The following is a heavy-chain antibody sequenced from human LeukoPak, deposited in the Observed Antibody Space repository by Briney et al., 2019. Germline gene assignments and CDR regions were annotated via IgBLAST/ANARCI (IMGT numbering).Heavy chain of an antibody. CDR1: GFTFSSYA. J-gene: IGHJ4*02. CDR2: ISYDGSNK. D-gene: IGHD6-19*01. V-gene: IGHV3-30*04. Sequence: GGSLRLSCAASGFTFSSYAMHWVRQAPGKGLEWVAVISYDGSNKYYADSVKGRFTISRDNSKNTLYLQMNSLRAEDTAVYYCAKDVRASGWFYYFDYWGQGTLVTVSS. CDR3: AKDVRASGWFYYFDY.